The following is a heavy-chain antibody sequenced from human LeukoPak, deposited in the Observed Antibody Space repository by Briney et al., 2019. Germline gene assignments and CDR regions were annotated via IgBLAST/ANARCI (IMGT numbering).Heavy chain of an antibody. Sequence: GASVKVSCKASGGTFSSYAISWVRQAPGQGLEWMGRIIPIFGTANYAQKFQGRVTITTDESTSTAYMELSSLRSEDTAVYYCARGPDAYCSGGSFYVSNWFDPWGQGTLVTVSS. CDR2: IIPIFGTA. J-gene: IGHJ5*02. CDR1: GGTFSSYA. V-gene: IGHV1-69*05. D-gene: IGHD2-15*01. CDR3: ARGPDAYCSGGSFYVSNWFDP.